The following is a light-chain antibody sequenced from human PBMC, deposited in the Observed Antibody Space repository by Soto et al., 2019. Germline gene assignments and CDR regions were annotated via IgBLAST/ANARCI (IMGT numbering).Light chain of an antibody. CDR1: SSDVGGYNY. J-gene: IGLJ2*01. CDR2: DVS. CDR3: STYTSSIVV. Sequence: QSVLTQPASVSGSPGQSITISCTGTSSDVGGYNYVSWYQQHPGKAPKLMIYDVSNRPSGVSNRFSGSKSVNTAPLTISGLQAEDEADYYCSTYTSSIVVFGGGTKLTVL. V-gene: IGLV2-14*01.